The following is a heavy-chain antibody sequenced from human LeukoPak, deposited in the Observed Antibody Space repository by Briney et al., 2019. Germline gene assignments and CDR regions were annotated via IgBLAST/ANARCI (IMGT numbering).Heavy chain of an antibody. D-gene: IGHD6-13*01. V-gene: IGHV4-38-2*02. Sequence: SETLSLTCTVFGYSISSGYYWGWIRPPPGKGLEWIGSIYHSGSTYYNPSLKSRVTISVDTSKNQFSLKLSSVTAADTAVYYCARAGREAAAGTFDYWGQGTLVTVSS. J-gene: IGHJ4*02. CDR1: GYSISSGYY. CDR3: ARAGREAAAGTFDY. CDR2: IYHSGST.